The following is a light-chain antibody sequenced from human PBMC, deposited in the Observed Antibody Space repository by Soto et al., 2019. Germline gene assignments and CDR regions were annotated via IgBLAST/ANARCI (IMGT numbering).Light chain of an antibody. J-gene: IGKJ2*01. CDR2: GAS. V-gene: IGKV1-39*01. CDR1: QGISTY. CDR3: QQAYSKPYT. Sequence: DIQVTQSPVSLSASVGDRVTITCRTSQGISTYLNWYQQKAGEAPRLLISGASDLENGVPSRFSGSGSGADFTLTINSLRPEDFATYYCQQAYSKPYTFGQGTKLEI.